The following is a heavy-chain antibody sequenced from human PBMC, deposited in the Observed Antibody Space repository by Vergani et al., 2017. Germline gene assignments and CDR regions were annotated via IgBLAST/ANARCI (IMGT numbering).Heavy chain of an antibody. CDR3: VKEAESNENFFDS. Sequence: EVQLLESGGSLKQPGGSVRLSCAASGFTFSTYAMHWVRQAPGKGLEWVSALTGGGGSTYYADSFKGRFIISRDNSRDTLYLQMNSLRPEDTATYYCVKEAESNENFFDSWGQGTLVTVSS. J-gene: IGHJ4*02. CDR1: GFTFSTYA. D-gene: IGHD1-1*01. V-gene: IGHV3-23*01. CDR2: LTGGGGST.